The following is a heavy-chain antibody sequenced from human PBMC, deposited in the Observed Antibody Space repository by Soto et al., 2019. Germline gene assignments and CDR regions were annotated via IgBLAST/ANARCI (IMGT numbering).Heavy chain of an antibody. D-gene: IGHD6-6*01. CDR2: FDPEDGET. J-gene: IGHJ6*02. CDR1: GYTLTELS. V-gene: IGHV1-24*01. CDR3: ATAKPYSSSYYYYYYGMDV. Sequence: ASVKVSCKVSGYTLTELSMHWVRQAPGKGLEWMGGFDPEDGETIYAQKFQGRVTMTEDTSTDTAYMELSSLRSEDTAVYYCATAKPYSSSYYYYYYGMDVWGQGTTVTVSS.